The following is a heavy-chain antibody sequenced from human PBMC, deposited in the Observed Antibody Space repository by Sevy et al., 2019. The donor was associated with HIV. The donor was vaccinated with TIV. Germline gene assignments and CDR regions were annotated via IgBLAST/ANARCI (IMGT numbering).Heavy chain of an antibody. Sequence: GGSLRLSCAASGFTFSDYYMSWIRQAPGKGLEWVSYISSSGSTIYYADSVKGRFTISRDNAKNSLYLQMNSLRAEDTAVYYCARVGTQLRFLEWLPRHFDYWGQGTLVTVSS. J-gene: IGHJ4*02. CDR3: ARVGTQLRFLEWLPRHFDY. CDR1: GFTFSDYY. CDR2: ISSSGSTI. D-gene: IGHD3-3*01. V-gene: IGHV3-11*01.